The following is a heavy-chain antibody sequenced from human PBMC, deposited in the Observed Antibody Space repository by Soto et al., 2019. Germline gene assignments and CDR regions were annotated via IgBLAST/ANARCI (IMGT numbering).Heavy chain of an antibody. D-gene: IGHD6-19*01. CDR3: AKDKAAVANYFDY. CDR1: GFTFSSYG. J-gene: IGHJ4*02. V-gene: IGHV3-30*18. Sequence: GGSLRLSCAASGFTFSSYGMHWVRQAPGKGLEWVAVISYDGSNKYYADSVKGRFTISRDNSKNTLYLQMNSLRAEDTAVYYCAKDKAAVANYFDYWGQGTLVTVS. CDR2: ISYDGSNK.